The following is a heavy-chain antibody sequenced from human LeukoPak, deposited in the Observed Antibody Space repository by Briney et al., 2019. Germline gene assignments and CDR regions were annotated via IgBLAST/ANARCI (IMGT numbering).Heavy chain of an antibody. D-gene: IGHD6-19*01. J-gene: IGHJ4*02. CDR2: INSSGGTT. V-gene: IGHV1-46*01. Sequence: ASVKVSGKASGYTFTGYYMHWVRQAPGQGLEWMGIINSSGGTTSYAQKFQGRVTMTRDTSTSTVYMELSSLRSEDTAVYYCARGGWYYFDYWGQGTLVTVSS. CDR3: ARGGWYYFDY. CDR1: GYTFTGYY.